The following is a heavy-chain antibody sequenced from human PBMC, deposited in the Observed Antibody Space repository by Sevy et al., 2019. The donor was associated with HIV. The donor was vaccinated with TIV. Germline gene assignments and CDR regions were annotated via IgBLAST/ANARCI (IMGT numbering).Heavy chain of an antibody. D-gene: IGHD3-16*01. J-gene: IGHJ4*02. V-gene: IGHV3-7*01. CDR1: GFSFSSYW. CDR2: IKQDGSEK. CDR3: ARRYAYGDFDY. Sequence: GGSLRLSFAASGFSFSSYWMSWVRQAPGKGLEWVASIKQDGSEKYYVDSVKGRFTISRDNAKNSLYLQMNSLTAEDTAVYSCARRYAYGDFDYWGQGTLVTVSS.